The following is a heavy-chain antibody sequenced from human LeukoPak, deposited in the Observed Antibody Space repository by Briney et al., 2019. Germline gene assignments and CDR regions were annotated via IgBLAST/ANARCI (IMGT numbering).Heavy chain of an antibody. CDR3: ARIPGGVMAAAGNY. V-gene: IGHV3-30*04. CDR2: ISYDGSNK. Sequence: GGSLRLSCAASGFTFSSYAMHWVRQAPGKGLEWVAVISYDGSNKYYADSVKGRFTISRDNSKNTLYLQMNSLRAEDTAVYYCARIPGGVMAAAGNYWGQGTLVTVSS. J-gene: IGHJ4*02. CDR1: GFTFSSYA. D-gene: IGHD6-13*01.